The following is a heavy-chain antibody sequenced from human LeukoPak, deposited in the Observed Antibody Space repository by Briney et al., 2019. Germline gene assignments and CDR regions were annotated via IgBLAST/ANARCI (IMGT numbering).Heavy chain of an antibody. CDR2: INPNSGGT. D-gene: IGHD5-18*01. CDR1: GYTFTSYA. V-gene: IGHV1-2*02. CDR3: ARDGEKGGYSYGNNYFDY. Sequence: ASVKVSCKASGYTFTSYAMNWVRQAPGQGLEWMGWINPNSGGTNYAQKFQGRVTMTRDTSISTAYMELSRLRSDDTAVYYCARDGEKGGYSYGNNYFDYWGQGTLVTVSS. J-gene: IGHJ4*02.